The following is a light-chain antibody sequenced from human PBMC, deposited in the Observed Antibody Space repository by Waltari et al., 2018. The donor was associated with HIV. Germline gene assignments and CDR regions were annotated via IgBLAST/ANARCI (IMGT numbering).Light chain of an antibody. J-gene: IGLJ2*01. CDR1: SSDVGAYNL. CDR3: SSYAGSATLA. Sequence: QSALTQPPSASGSPGLSVTISCTGTSSDVGAYNLVSWYQQRPGEAPKLMIYEVTKRPAGVPARFSGSKSGNTASLTVSGLQAEDEADYYCSSYAGSATLAFGGGTKLTVL. V-gene: IGLV2-8*01. CDR2: EVT.